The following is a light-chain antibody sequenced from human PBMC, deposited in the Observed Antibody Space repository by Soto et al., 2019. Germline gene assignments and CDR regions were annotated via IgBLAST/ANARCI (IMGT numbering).Light chain of an antibody. J-gene: IGKJ4*01. CDR2: KAS. Sequence: DIQMTQSPSTLSASVGDRVTITCRASQSISSWLAWYQQKPGKAPKLLIYKASSLESGVPSRFSGSGSGTEFTLTISSLQSEDFGVCYCQQYNIWPPALTFGGGTKVDIK. V-gene: IGKV1-5*03. CDR1: QSISSW. CDR3: QQYNIWPPALT.